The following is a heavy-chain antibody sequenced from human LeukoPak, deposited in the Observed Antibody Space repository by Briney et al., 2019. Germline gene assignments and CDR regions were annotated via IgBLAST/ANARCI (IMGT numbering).Heavy chain of an antibody. CDR3: AALNSGSYRNFDY. Sequence: PSETLSLTCTVSGGSISSSSYYWGWIRQPPGEGLEWIGSIYYSGSTYYNPSLKSRVTISVDTSKNQFSLKLSSVTAADTAVYYCAALNSGSYRNFDYWGQGTLVTVSS. D-gene: IGHD1-26*01. J-gene: IGHJ4*02. V-gene: IGHV4-39*01. CDR2: IYYSGST. CDR1: GGSISSSSYY.